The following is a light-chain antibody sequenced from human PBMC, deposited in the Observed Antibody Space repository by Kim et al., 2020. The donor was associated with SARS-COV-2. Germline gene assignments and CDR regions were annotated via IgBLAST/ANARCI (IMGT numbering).Light chain of an antibody. V-gene: IGLV1-47*01. CDR2: NND. CDR3: AAWDDSLSGWV. Sequence: GQKVTISCSGSRSNIGNNPVSWYQQFPGTAPKLLTYNNDKRPSGVPDRFSGSKSGTSASLGISGLRSEDEADYYCAAWDDSLSGWVFGGGTQLTVL. J-gene: IGLJ3*02. CDR1: RSNIGNNP.